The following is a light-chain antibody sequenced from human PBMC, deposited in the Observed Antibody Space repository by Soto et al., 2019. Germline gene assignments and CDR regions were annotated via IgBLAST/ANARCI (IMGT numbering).Light chain of an antibody. V-gene: IGKV1-39*01. Sequence: DIQMTQSPSSLSASVGDRVTITCRASQSISSYLNWYQQKQGKAPKLLIYAASSLQSGVPSRFSGSGSGTDFTLTISSLQPEDFATYYCQQSYSTLTFGGGTKV. CDR3: QQSYSTLT. J-gene: IGKJ4*01. CDR2: AAS. CDR1: QSISSY.